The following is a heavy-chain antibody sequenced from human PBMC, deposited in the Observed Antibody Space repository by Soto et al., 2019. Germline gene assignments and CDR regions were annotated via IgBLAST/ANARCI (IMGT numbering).Heavy chain of an antibody. CDR2: IYYSGST. J-gene: IGHJ4*02. Sequence: QVQLQESGPGLVKPSQTLSLTCTASGGSISSGGYYWSWIRQHPGKGLEWIGYIYYSGSTYYNPSLKSRVTISVDTSKNQFFLKLSSVTAADTAVYYCARGGIAAAAPPDYWGQGTLVTVSS. V-gene: IGHV4-31*03. CDR1: GGSISSGGYY. CDR3: ARGGIAAAAPPDY. D-gene: IGHD6-13*01.